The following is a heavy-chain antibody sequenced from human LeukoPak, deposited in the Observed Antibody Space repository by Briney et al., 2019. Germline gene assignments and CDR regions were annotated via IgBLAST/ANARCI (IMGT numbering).Heavy chain of an antibody. CDR3: ARGRLGSGPASYMDV. Sequence: PGGSLRLSCAASGFTFSSYTMNWVRQAPGKGLEWVTYISSSSSTIYYADPVKGRFTISRDNAKNSLYLQMNSLRAEDTAVYYCARGRLGSGPASYMDVWGKGTTVTVSS. V-gene: IGHV3-48*01. CDR2: ISSSSSTI. J-gene: IGHJ6*03. D-gene: IGHD3-10*01. CDR1: GFTFSSYT.